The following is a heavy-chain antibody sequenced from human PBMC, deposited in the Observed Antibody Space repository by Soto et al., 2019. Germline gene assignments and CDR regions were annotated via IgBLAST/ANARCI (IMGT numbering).Heavy chain of an antibody. CDR1: GFPFSSCA. CDR3: AREPTGPALRNWFDP. J-gene: IGHJ5*02. V-gene: IGHV3-23*01. D-gene: IGHD3-9*01. Sequence: GGSLRLSCAASGFPFSSCAMSWVRQAPGKGLEWVSGIGGSGDDTEYTDSVKGRFTISRDNARNSLYLQMHSLRAEDTAMYYCAREPTGPALRNWFDPWGQGTLVTVSS. CDR2: IGGSGDDT.